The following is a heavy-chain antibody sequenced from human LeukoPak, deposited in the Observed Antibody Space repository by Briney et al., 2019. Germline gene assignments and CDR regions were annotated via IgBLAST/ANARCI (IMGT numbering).Heavy chain of an antibody. J-gene: IGHJ3*02. CDR2: ISAYNGNT. CDR1: GYTFTSYG. CDR3: ARDHSTMVRGVIMGAFDI. V-gene: IGHV1-18*01. Sequence: ASVKVSFKASGYTFTSYGISWVRQAPGQGLEWMGWISAYNGNTNYAQKLQGRVTMTTDTSTSTAYMELRSLRSDDTAVYYCARDHSTMVRGVIMGAFDIWGQGTMVTVSS. D-gene: IGHD3-10*01.